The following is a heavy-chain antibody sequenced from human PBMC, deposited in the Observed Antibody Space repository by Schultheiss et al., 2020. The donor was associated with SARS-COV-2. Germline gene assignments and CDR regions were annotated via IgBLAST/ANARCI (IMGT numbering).Heavy chain of an antibody. J-gene: IGHJ4*02. V-gene: IGHV4-39*01. Sequence: SETLSLTCTVSGGSISSSSYYWGWIRQPPGKGLEWIGSIYYSGSTYYNPSLKSRVTISVDTSKNQFSLKLSSVTAADTAVYYCAGGIGYGDNFDYWGQGTLVTVSS. D-gene: IGHD4-17*01. CDR1: GGSISSSSYY. CDR3: AGGIGYGDNFDY. CDR2: IYYSGST.